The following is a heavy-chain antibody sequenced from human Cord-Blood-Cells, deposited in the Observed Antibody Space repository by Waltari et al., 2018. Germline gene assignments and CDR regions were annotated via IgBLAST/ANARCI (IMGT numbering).Heavy chain of an antibody. CDR2: IIPIFGTA. J-gene: IGHJ6*02. V-gene: IGHV1-69*06. D-gene: IGHD2-2*01. CDR1: GGTFSSYA. CDR3: ARDDIVVVPAADYYYGMDV. Sequence: QVQLVQSGAEVKKPGSSVKVSCKASGGTFSSYAISWVRQAPGQGPEWMGGIIPIFGTANYAQKFQGRVKITADKSTSTAYMELSSLRSEDTAVYYCARDDIVVVPAADYYYGMDVWGQGTTVTVSS.